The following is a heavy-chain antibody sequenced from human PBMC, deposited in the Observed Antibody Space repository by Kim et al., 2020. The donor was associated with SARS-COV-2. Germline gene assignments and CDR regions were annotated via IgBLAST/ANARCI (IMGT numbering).Heavy chain of an antibody. CDR2: INHSGST. D-gene: IGHD3-10*01. Sequence: SETLSLTCAVYGGSFSGYYWSWIRQPPGKGLEWIGEINHSGSTNYNPSLKSRVTISVDTSKNQFSLKLSSVTAADTAVYYCARAWFYGSGSRGNRFDPWG. CDR3: ARAWFYGSGSRGNRFDP. CDR1: GGSFSGYY. J-gene: IGHJ5*02. V-gene: IGHV4-34*01.